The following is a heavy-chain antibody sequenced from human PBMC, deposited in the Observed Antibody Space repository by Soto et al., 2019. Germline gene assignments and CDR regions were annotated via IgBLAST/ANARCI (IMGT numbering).Heavy chain of an antibody. CDR2: LYSDGSNA. J-gene: IGHJ6*02. CDR1: GFTFGDFA. CDR3: ARAVPGMEV. V-gene: IGHV3-30-3*01. Sequence: QVQLLQSGGGVVQPGGSLRLSCVGSGFTFGDFAMHWVRQAPGKGLEWVAGLYSDGSNADYAHSVRGRFTISRDNSNNRLYLQMNSLRCEDTAVFYCARAVPGMEVWGQGTTVTVSS.